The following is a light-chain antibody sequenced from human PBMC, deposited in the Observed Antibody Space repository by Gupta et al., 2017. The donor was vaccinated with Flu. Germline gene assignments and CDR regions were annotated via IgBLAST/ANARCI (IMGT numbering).Light chain of an antibody. V-gene: IGLV2-8*01. Sequence: TGTSSDVGGYNYVSWDQQQPGKAPKLIIYEVNKRPSGVPDRFSGSKSGNTASLTVSGLLAEDEADYYCCSYGGSKFFGGGTKLTVL. CDR1: SSDVGGYNY. CDR3: CSYGGSKF. CDR2: EVN. J-gene: IGLJ2*01.